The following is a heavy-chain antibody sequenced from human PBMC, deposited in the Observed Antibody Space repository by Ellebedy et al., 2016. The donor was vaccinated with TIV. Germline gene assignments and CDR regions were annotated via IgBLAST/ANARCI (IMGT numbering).Heavy chain of an antibody. D-gene: IGHD5-18*01. V-gene: IGHV1-18*01. CDR2: ISAYNGNT. CDR3: ARDQGTGDTAMVTWDYYYYGMDV. CDR1: ADTFTSYD. Sequence: ASVKVSCKASADTFTSYDSSWARQAPGQGLEWMGWISAYNGNTNYAQKLQGRVTMTTETSTSTAYMELRSLRSDDTAVYYCARDQGTGDTAMVTWDYYYYGMDVWGQGTTVTVSS. J-gene: IGHJ6*02.